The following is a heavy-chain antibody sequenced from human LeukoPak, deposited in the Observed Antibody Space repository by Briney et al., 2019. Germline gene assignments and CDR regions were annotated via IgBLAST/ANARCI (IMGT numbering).Heavy chain of an antibody. CDR3: AREWAGSGSSHLVDV. J-gene: IGHJ6*04. D-gene: IGHD1-26*01. CDR1: GGSFSGYY. V-gene: IGHV4-34*01. CDR2: INHSGST. Sequence: SETLSLTCAVYGGSFSGYYWSWIRQPPGKGLEWIGEINHSGSTNYNPSLKSRVTISVDTSKNQFSLELSSVTAADTAVYYCAREWAGSGSSHLVDVWGKGTTVTVSS.